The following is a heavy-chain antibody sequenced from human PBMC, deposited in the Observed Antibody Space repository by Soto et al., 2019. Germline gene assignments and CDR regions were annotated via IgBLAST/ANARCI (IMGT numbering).Heavy chain of an antibody. CDR1: GFTFSSYG. D-gene: IGHD2-2*01. CDR3: AKDARYCGSTSCYWPYYFDY. Sequence: QVQLVESGGGVVKPGRSLRLSCAASGFTFSSYGMPWVRQAPGKGLEWVAVISYDGSNKYYADSVKGRFTISRDNSKNTLYLQMNSLRAEDTALYYFAKDARYCGSTSCYWPYYFDYWGQGTLVTVSS. CDR2: ISYDGSNK. V-gene: IGHV3-30*18. J-gene: IGHJ4*02.